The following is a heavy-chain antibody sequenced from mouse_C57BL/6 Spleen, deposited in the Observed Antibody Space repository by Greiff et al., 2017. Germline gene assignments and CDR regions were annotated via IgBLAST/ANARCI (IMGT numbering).Heavy chain of an antibody. D-gene: IGHD2-14*01. CDR3: ARRVLSFAY. V-gene: IGHV1-80*01. Sequence: QVQLQQSGTELVKPGASVKISCKASGYAFSSYWMNWVKQRPGQGLEWIGQIYPGDGDTNYNVKFKCKATLTEDKSSSTAYMQLSSLTSEDSAVYFCARRVLSFAYWGQGTLVTVSA. J-gene: IGHJ3*01. CDR1: GYAFSSYW. CDR2: IYPGDGDT.